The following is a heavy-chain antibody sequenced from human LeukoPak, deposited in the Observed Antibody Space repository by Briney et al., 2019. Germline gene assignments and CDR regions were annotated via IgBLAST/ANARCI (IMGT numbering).Heavy chain of an antibody. D-gene: IGHD4-17*01. Sequence: GESLKISCKGSGYRFTNYHIGWVRQMPGEGLEWMGIIYPADSDTRYRPTFRGQVTISVDKSINTAYLQWSSLKASDTAMYYCTRLISRGSDYNYVDDWGQGTLITVSS. CDR1: GYRFTNYH. CDR3: TRLISRGSDYNYVDD. V-gene: IGHV5-51*01. J-gene: IGHJ4*02. CDR2: IYPADSDT.